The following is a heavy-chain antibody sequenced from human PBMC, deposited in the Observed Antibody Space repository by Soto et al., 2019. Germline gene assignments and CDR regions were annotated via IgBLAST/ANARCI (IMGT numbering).Heavy chain of an antibody. CDR1: GFSLDSSSVA. CDR2: IYWDGDQ. D-gene: IGHD2-15*01. J-gene: IGHJ4*02. CDR3: VYKQAAAAPVF. V-gene: IGHV2-5*02. Sequence: QITLKEPGPALVKPTQTLTLTCTFSGFSLDSSSVAVAWLRQPPGKAPEWLGLIYWDGDQRLNPSLGNRLSIIKDTSRNQVILTMTNMDPIDTATYFCVYKQAAAAPVFWGQGALVTVSS.